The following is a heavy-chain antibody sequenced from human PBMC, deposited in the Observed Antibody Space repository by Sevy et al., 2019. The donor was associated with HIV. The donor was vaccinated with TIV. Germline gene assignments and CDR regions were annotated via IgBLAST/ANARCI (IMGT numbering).Heavy chain of an antibody. Sequence: ASVKVSCKASGGTLRKNVISWVRQAPGRGLEWMGGIIPIFGTPTYGQNLQGRVTIFADESTSTSYLEVRSLRTEDTAMYFCARGGYAYELLSRDAFDVWGQGTMVTVSS. D-gene: IGHD3-16*01. V-gene: IGHV1-69*13. CDR1: GGTLRKNV. CDR3: ARGGYAYELLSRDAFDV. J-gene: IGHJ3*01. CDR2: IIPIFGTP.